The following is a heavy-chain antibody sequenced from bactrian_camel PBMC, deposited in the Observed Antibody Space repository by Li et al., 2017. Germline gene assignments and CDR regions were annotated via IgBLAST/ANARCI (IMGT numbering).Heavy chain of an antibody. J-gene: IGHJ4*01. CDR1: GFTFGDWA. D-gene: IGHD2*01. V-gene: IGHV3S2*01. CDR2: IFSDGTNT. CDR3: ASDYCSGDYCYNPHEYHV. Sequence: VQLVESGGVLVQPGGSLRLSCAASGFTFGDWAMSWVRQAPGKGLEWVSSIFSDGTNTFYKDSTMGRFTISRDNAKNTVYLQTNSLKSEDTVLYYCASDYCSGDYCYNPHEYHVWGQGTQVTVS.